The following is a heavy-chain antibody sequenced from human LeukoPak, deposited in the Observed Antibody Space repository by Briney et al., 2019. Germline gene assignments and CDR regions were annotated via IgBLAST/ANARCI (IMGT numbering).Heavy chain of an antibody. V-gene: IGHV4-61*02. Sequence: SQTLSLTCTVSGGSISSGSYYWSWIRQPAGKGLEWIGRIYTSGSTNSNPSLKSRVTISVDTSKNQFSLKLSSVTAADTAVYYCARSGNYYYFDYWGQGTLVTVSS. CDR3: ARSGNYYYFDY. J-gene: IGHJ4*02. CDR2: IYTSGST. CDR1: GGSISSGSYY. D-gene: IGHD1-26*01.